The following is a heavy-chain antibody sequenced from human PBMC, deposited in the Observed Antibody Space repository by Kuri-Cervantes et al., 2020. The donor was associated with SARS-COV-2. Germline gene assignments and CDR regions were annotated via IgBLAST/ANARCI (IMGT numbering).Heavy chain of an antibody. CDR2: ISSSSSTI. Sequence: GESLKISCAASGFTFSSYSMNWVRQAPGKELERVSYISSSSSTIYYADSVKGRFTISRDNAKNSLYLQMNSLRAEDTAVYYCARANYDFWSGYYPADYWGQGTLVTVSS. V-gene: IGHV3-48*04. D-gene: IGHD3-3*01. CDR1: GFTFSSYS. J-gene: IGHJ4*02. CDR3: ARANYDFWSGYYPADY.